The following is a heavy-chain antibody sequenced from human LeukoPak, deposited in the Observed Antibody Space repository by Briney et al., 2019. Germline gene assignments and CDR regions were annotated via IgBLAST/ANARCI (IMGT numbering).Heavy chain of an antibody. Sequence: LGASLQISCQGSGSIFTSYWIGWVRQLPGKGLEWTGIIYPGDSDTRYSPSFHGQVTISDNQSISTAYLQWSSLKASDTAMYYCASAIGLYCSSTSCPLDYWGQGTLVTVSS. D-gene: IGHD2-2*01. CDR1: GSIFTSYW. CDR3: ASAIGLYCSSTSCPLDY. J-gene: IGHJ4*02. CDR2: IYPGDSDT. V-gene: IGHV5-51*01.